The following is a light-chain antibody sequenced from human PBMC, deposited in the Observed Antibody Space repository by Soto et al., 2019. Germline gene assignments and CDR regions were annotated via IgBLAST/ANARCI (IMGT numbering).Light chain of an antibody. J-gene: IGLJ2*01. CDR3: GTWDSSLSAGV. V-gene: IGLV1-51*01. Sequence: SVLPQPPSGPAAPGQKVTISCSGSSSNIGSNYVSWYQQLPGTAPKLLIYDDNKRPSGIPDRFSGSKSGTSATLGITGLQTGDEADYYCGTWDSSLSAGVFGGGTKLTVL. CDR1: SSNIGSNY. CDR2: DDN.